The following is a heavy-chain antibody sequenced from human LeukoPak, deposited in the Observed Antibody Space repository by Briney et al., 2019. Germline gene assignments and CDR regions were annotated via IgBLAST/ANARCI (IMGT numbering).Heavy chain of an antibody. J-gene: IGHJ4*02. CDR3: ARDDALLGAAYYFDY. V-gene: IGHV1-18*04. CDR1: GYTFTSYG. Sequence: ASVKVSCKASGYTFTSYGISWVRQAPGQGLEGRGWISAYNGNTNYAQKRQGRVTMTTDPSTSTAYMELRSLRSDDTAVYYCARDDALLGAAYYFDYWGQGTLVTVSS. CDR2: ISAYNGNT. D-gene: IGHD2-15*01.